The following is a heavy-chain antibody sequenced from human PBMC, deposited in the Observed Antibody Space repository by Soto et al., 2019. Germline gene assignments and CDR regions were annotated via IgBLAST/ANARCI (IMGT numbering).Heavy chain of an antibody. Sequence: SETLSLTCTVSGGSMSSYYWSWIRQPPGKGLEWIGYIYYSGSTNYNPSLKSRVTISVDTSRNQFSLKLSSVPAADTAVYYCARQHRGKYAVDGFDPWGQGTLVTVSP. CDR3: ARQHRGKYAVDGFDP. V-gene: IGHV4-59*08. CDR2: IYYSGST. J-gene: IGHJ5*02. CDR1: GGSMSSYY.